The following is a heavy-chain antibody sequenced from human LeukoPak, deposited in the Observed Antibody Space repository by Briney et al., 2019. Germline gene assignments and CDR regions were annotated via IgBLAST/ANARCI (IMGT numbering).Heavy chain of an antibody. Sequence: GGSLRLSCAASGFTFSSYWMHWVRQAPGKGLVWVSRINSDGSSTSYADSVKSRFTISRDNAKNTLYLQMNSLRAEDTAVYYCARASGGSSGSYYYYYGMDVWGQGTPVTVSS. D-gene: IGHD6-19*01. J-gene: IGHJ6*02. CDR3: ARASGGSSGSYYYYYGMDV. V-gene: IGHV3-74*01. CDR1: GFTFSSYW. CDR2: INSDGSST.